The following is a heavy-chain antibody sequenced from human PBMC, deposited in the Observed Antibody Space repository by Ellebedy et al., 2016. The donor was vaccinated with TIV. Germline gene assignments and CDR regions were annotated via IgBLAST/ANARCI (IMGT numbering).Heavy chain of an antibody. CDR1: GFDFTHYS. J-gene: IGHJ4*02. D-gene: IGHD4-17*01. Sequence: GGSLRLSCAASGFDFTHYSMNWVRQAPGKGLEWLSYISGSSTNMYYADSVKGRFTISRDNSKNTLYLQMNSLRGEDTAIYYCAREVTYDDYFRFDYWGQGTLVTVSS. CDR2: ISGSSTNM. CDR3: AREVTYDDYFRFDY. V-gene: IGHV3-48*01.